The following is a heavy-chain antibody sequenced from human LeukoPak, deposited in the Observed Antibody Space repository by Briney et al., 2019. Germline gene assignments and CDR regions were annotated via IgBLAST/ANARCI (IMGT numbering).Heavy chain of an antibody. D-gene: IGHD2-15*01. V-gene: IGHV1-69*05. J-gene: IGHJ4*02. CDR2: IIPIFGTA. CDR3: AREERRGGKATPDFDY. CDR1: GGTFSSYA. Sequence: GASVKVSCKASGGTFSSYAISWVRQAPGQGLEWMGRIIPIFGTANYAQKFQGRVTITTDESTSTAYMELSSLRSEDTAVYYCAREERRGGKATPDFDYWGPRTLVTVSS.